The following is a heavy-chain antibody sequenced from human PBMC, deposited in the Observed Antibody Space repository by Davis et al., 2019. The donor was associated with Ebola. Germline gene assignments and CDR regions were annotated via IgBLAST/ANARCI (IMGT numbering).Heavy chain of an antibody. CDR2: INHSGST. D-gene: IGHD6-19*01. CDR1: GGSFSGYY. V-gene: IGHV4-34*01. J-gene: IGHJ4*02. CDR3: TRTTRDSGWFIDF. Sequence: MPSETLSLTCAVYGGSFSGYYWSWIRQPPGKGLEWIGEINHSGSTNYTPSLNSRVTISADTSKNHFSLKLNSVTAADTAVYYCTRTTRDSGWFIDFWGRGTRVTVSS.